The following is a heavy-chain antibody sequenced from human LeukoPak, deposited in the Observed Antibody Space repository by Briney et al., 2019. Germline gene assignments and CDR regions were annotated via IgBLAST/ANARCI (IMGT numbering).Heavy chain of an antibody. J-gene: IGHJ4*02. CDR2: ISYDGSNK. Sequence: GGSLRLSCAASGFTFSIYGMHWVRQAPGKGLEWVAVISYDGSNKYYADSVKGRFTISRDNSKNTLYLQMNSLRAEDTAVYYCAKVVYYGSGILGGFDYWGQGTLATVSS. CDR1: GFTFSIYG. D-gene: IGHD3-10*01. V-gene: IGHV3-30*18. CDR3: AKVVYYGSGILGGFDY.